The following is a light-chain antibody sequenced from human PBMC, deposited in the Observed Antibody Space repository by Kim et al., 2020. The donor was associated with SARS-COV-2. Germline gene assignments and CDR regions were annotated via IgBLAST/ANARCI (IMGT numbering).Light chain of an antibody. J-gene: IGKJ2*01. CDR3: LQHHTYPFT. CDR1: QDINNY. Sequence: SASVGDRGTITCRASQDINNYLSWFQHKPGKVPKRLIYASSSLQGGVPSRFSGSNSGTEFTLTISGLQPEDFATYYCLQHHTYPFTFGQGTKLEI. V-gene: IGKV1-17*03. CDR2: ASS.